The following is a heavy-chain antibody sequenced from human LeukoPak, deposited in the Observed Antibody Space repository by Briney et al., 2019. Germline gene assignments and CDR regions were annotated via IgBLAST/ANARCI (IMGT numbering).Heavy chain of an antibody. Sequence: PSETLSLTCTVSGGSITTTNYLWGWIRQPPGKGLEWIGSIYYSGSTYYNPSLKSRVTISVDTSKNQFSLKLSSVTAADTAVYYCARHPDYGDYPYYFDYWGQGTLVTVSS. J-gene: IGHJ4*02. CDR3: ARHPDYGDYPYYFDY. CDR1: GGSITTTNYL. V-gene: IGHV4-39*01. CDR2: IYYSGST. D-gene: IGHD4-17*01.